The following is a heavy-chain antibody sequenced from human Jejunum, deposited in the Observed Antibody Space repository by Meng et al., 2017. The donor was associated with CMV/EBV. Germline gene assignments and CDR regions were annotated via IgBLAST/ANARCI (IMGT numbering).Heavy chain of an antibody. CDR3: ASGVGYGRDALDI. CDR2: ISAYNGNT. J-gene: IGHJ3*02. D-gene: IGHD2-15*01. V-gene: IGHV1-18*01. Sequence: SGYPFSNYGITWVRQAPGQGLEWMGWISAYNGNTNYAQKLQGRVTMTTDTSTSTAYMELRSLRSDDTAVYYCASGVGYGRDALDIWGQGTMVTVSS. CDR1: GYPFSNYG.